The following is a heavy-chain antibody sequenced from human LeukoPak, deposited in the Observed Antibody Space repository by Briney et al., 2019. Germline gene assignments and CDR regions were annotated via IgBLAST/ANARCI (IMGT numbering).Heavy chain of an antibody. D-gene: IGHD4-17*01. CDR1: GFTFSSYA. CDR2: ISYDGSNK. Sequence: GGSLRLSCAASGFTFSSYAMHWVRQAPGKGLEWVAVISYDGSNKYYADSVKGRFTISRDNSKNTLYLQMNSLRAEDTAVYYCARDCDGDYGRDYFDYWGQGTLVTVSS. J-gene: IGHJ4*02. V-gene: IGHV3-30-3*01. CDR3: ARDCDGDYGRDYFDY.